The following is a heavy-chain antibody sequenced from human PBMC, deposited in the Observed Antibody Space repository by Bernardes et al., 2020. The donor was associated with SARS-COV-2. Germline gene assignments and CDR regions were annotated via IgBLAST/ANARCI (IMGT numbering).Heavy chain of an antibody. CDR2: IYPGDSHT. Sequence: GESLKISSKGSGYSVTRYWIGWVRPMPGKGLEWLGIIYPGDSHTRYSPSFQGQVTISADKSISTAYLQWNSLKASDTAMYYCARGYDYYFDYWGQGTLVTVSS. D-gene: IGHD3-16*01. J-gene: IGHJ4*02. CDR1: GYSVTRYW. V-gene: IGHV5-51*01. CDR3: ARGYDYYFDY.